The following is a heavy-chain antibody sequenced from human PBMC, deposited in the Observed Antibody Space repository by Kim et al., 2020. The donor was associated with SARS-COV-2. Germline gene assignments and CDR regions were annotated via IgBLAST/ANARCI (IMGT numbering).Heavy chain of an antibody. CDR3: TTGLRYYYGSGGFLYYYYGMDV. J-gene: IGHJ6*02. V-gene: IGHV3-15*01. CDR1: GFTFSNAW. Sequence: GGSLRLSCAASGFTFSNAWMSWVRQAPGKGLEWVGRIKSKTDGGTTDYAAPVKGRFTISRDDSKNTLYLQMNSLKTEDTAVYYCTTGLRYYYGSGGFLYYYYGMDVWGQGTTVTVSS. CDR2: IKSKTDGGTT. D-gene: IGHD3-10*01.